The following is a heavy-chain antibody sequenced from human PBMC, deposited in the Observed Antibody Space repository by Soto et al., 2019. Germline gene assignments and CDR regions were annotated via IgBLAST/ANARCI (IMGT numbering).Heavy chain of an antibody. CDR1: GFTFSSYG. CDR2: ITSSSSTI. J-gene: IGHJ3*02. V-gene: IGHV3-48*01. Sequence: GGSLRLSCAASGFTFSSYGMHWVRQAPGKGLEWVSYITSSSSTIYYADSVKGRFTISRDNAKNSLYLQMNSLRAEDTAVYYCARDLYYGSSDAFDIWGQGTMVTVSS. D-gene: IGHD3-10*01. CDR3: ARDLYYGSSDAFDI.